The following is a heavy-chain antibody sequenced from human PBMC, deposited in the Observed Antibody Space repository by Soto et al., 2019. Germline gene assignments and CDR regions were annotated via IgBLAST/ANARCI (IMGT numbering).Heavy chain of an antibody. CDR2: LSGAT. J-gene: IGHJ4*02. CDR3: AKALPDSSGFYYLDS. CDR1: EFTFSTFP. V-gene: IGHV3-23*01. D-gene: IGHD3-22*01. Sequence: EVQLLESGGGLVQPGGSLRISCVASEFTFSTFPMSWVRQAPGKGLEWVSTLSGATYYADSVKGRFTISRDSSKNTLYLQMKSLTADDTAGYYCAKALPDSSGFYYLDSWCQGTLVTVSS.